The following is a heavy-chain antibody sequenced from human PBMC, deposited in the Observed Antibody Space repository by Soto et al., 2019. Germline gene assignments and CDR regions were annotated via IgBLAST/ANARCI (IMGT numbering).Heavy chain of an antibody. Sequence: PGGSLRLSCAASGLIFNNYAMTWVRQAPGKGLEWVSAISASGDSTYYADSVKGRFTISRDNSKNTLFLQMNSLRAEDTAVYYCAKDQGSSWYEIDYWGQGTLVTVSS. CDR2: ISASGDST. V-gene: IGHV3-23*01. J-gene: IGHJ4*02. CDR1: GLIFNNYA. CDR3: AKDQGSSWYEIDY. D-gene: IGHD6-13*01.